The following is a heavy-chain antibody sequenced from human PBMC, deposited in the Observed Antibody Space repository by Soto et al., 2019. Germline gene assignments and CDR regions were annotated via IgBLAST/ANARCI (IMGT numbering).Heavy chain of an antibody. D-gene: IGHD3-10*01. CDR2: IIPIFGTA. V-gene: IGHV1-69*06. CDR3: ARSTGGELPFDS. J-gene: IGHJ4*02. CDR1: GGTFSSYA. Sequence: SVKVSCKASGGTFSSYAISWVRQAPGQGLEWMGGIIPIFGTANYAQKFQGRVTITADKSTSTAYMELSSLRSEDTAVYYCARSTGGELPFDSWGQGTLVTVSS.